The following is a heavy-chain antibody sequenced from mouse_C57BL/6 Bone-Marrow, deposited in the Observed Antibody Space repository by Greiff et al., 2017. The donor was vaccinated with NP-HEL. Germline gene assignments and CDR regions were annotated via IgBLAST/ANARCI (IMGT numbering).Heavy chain of an antibody. CDR3: VRATVPDY. V-gene: IGHV5-4*03. CDR1: GFTFSSYA. D-gene: IGHD1-1*01. CDR2: ISDGGSYT. J-gene: IGHJ2*01. Sequence: EVKLQESGGGLVKPGGSLKLSCAASGFTFSSYAMSWVRQTPEKRLEWVATISDGGSYTYYPDNVKGRFTISRDNAKNNLYLQMSHLKSEDTAMYYCVRATVPDYWGQGTTLTVSS.